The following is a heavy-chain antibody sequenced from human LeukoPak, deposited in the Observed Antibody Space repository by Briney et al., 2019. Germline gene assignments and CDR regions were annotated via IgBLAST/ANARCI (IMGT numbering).Heavy chain of an antibody. CDR2: IYYSGST. V-gene: IGHV4-59*12. D-gene: IGHD2-2*01. CDR1: GGSISSYY. CDR3: AGPSTREALNYYYYMDV. J-gene: IGHJ6*03. Sequence: SETLSLTCTVSGGSISSYYWSWIRQPPGKGLEWIGYIYYSGSTNYNPSLKSRVTISVDTSKNQFSLKLSSVTAADTAVYYCAGPSTREALNYYYYMDVWGKGTTVTVSS.